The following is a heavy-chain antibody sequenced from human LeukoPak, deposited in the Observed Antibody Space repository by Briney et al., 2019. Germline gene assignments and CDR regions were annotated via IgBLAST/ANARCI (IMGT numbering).Heavy chain of an antibody. J-gene: IGHJ6*03. CDR2: ISSGSSYI. CDR3: ARAPVISGPYGSGTYYLDV. CDR1: GFTFSSYT. V-gene: IGHV3-21*01. Sequence: AGGSLRLSCAASGFTFSSYTMNWVRQAPGKGLEWVSIISSGSSYIHYADSVKGRFTISRDNAKNSLYLQMNSLRAEDTAVNYCARAPVISGPYGSGTYYLDVWGEGTTVTVSS. D-gene: IGHD3-10*01.